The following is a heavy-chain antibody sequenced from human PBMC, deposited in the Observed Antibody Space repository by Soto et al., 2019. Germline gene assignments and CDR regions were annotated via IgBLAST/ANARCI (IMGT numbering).Heavy chain of an antibody. D-gene: IGHD3-10*01. J-gene: IGHJ3*02. CDR3: ARGLPGILGDAFDI. Sequence: ASVKVSCKASGYTFTGYYMHWVRQAPGQGLEWMGWINPNSGGTNYAQKFQGWVTMTRDTSISTAYMELSRLRSDDTAVYYCARGLPGILGDAFDIWGQGTMVTVSS. V-gene: IGHV1-2*04. CDR1: GYTFTGYY. CDR2: INPNSGGT.